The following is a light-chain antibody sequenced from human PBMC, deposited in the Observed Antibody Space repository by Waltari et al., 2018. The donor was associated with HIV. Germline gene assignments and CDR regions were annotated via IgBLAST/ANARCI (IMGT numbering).Light chain of an antibody. J-gene: IGLJ2*01. V-gene: IGLV3-1*01. CDR2: RDS. CDR1: KLGDKY. CDR3: QAWDSSTVV. Sequence: SYELTQPPSVSVSPGQTASITCSGDKLGDKYACWYQQKPGQSPVLVIYRDSKRPSGIPERFPGSNPGNTATLTISGTQAMDEADYYCQAWDSSTVVVGGGTKLTVL.